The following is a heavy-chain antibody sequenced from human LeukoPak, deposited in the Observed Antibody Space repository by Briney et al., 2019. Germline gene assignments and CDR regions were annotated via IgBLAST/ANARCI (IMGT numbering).Heavy chain of an antibody. CDR3: ARARLVPAAIGYYYYYMDV. Sequence: GGSLRLSCAASGFTVSSNYMSWVRQAPGKGLEWVSVIYSGGSTYYADSVKGRFTISRDNSKNTLYLQMNSLRAEDTAVYYCARARLVPAAIGYYYYYMDVWGKGTTVTVSS. CDR2: IYSGGST. CDR1: GFTVSSNY. V-gene: IGHV3-53*01. J-gene: IGHJ6*03. D-gene: IGHD2-2*01.